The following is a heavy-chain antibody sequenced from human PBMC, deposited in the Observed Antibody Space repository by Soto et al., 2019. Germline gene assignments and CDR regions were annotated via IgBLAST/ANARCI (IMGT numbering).Heavy chain of an antibody. V-gene: IGHV1-18*04. D-gene: IGHD2-8*01. J-gene: IGHJ4*02. Sequence: ASVKVSCKASGYTFTSYGISWVRQAPGQGLEWMGWISAYNGNTDYAQKLQGRVTMTTDTSTGTAYMELRSLRSDDTAVYYCARTSIVLMVYAIHDYWGQGTLVTVSS. CDR2: ISAYNGNT. CDR3: ARTSIVLMVYAIHDY. CDR1: GYTFTSYG.